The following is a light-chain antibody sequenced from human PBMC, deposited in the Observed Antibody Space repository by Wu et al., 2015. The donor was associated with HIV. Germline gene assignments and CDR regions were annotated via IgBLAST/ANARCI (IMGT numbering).Light chain of an antibody. V-gene: IGKV1-39*01. CDR1: QSVRTF. J-gene: IGKJ1*01. CDR2: VAS. CDR3: QQSYLTPRT. Sequence: DIQMTQSPSSLSASVGDRVTITCRASQSVRTFLNWYQQKPGEAPQLLIYVASSLQSGVPSRFSGSGSGTDFTLTISNLQPEDFATYYCQQSYLTPRTFGQGTK.